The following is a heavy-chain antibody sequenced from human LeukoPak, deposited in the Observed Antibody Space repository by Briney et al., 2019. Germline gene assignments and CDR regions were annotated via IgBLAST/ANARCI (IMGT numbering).Heavy chain of an antibody. CDR2: IRTKSNNYAT. CDR3: ANYDNSGNYYVNY. V-gene: IGHV3-73*01. Sequence: PVGSLRLSCAASGFTFSGSAMHWVRQASGKGLEWVGRIRTKSNNYATTYGASVKGRFTISRDDSKNTAYLQMNSLKTEDTAVYYCANYDNSGNYYVNYWGQGTLVTVSS. J-gene: IGHJ4*02. D-gene: IGHD3-22*01. CDR1: GFTFSGSA.